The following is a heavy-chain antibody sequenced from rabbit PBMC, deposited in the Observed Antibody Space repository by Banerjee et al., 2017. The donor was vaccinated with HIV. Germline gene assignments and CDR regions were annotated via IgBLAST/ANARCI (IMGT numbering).Heavy chain of an antibody. CDR2: IYAGSSGNT. CDR1: GFSFSNGYV. D-gene: IGHD4-1*01. CDR3: ARDLAGVIGWNFNL. V-gene: IGHV1S45*01. J-gene: IGHJ4*01. Sequence: QEQLEESGGDLVKPEGSLTLTCTASGFSFSNGYVMCWVRQAPGKGLECIACIYAGSSGNTYYANWAKGRFTISKTSSTTVTLQMTSLTAADTASYFCARDLAGVIGWNFNLWGPGTLVTVS.